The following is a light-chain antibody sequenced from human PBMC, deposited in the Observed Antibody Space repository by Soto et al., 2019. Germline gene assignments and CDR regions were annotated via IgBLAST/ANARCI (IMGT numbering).Light chain of an antibody. CDR1: QSVSGRF. J-gene: IGKJ1*01. CDR2: SAS. V-gene: IGKV3-20*01. Sequence: ETGLTQSPGTLSLSPGERATLSCRASQSVSGRFLAWYQQKPGQAPRLLIYSASSRATGTPGRFSGSGSGTDFTLTISRLEPEDFAVYYCQQYGSSPQTFGQGTKVDIK. CDR3: QQYGSSPQT.